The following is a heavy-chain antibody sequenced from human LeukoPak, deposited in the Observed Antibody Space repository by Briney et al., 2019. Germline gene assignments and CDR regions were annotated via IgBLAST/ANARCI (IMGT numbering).Heavy chain of an antibody. CDR1: GYSFTSYW. D-gene: IGHD6-19*01. J-gene: IGHJ4*02. V-gene: IGHV5-51*03. Sequence: KPGESLKISCKGSGYSFTSYWIGWVRQMPGKGLEWMGIIHPGDSDTRYSPSFQGQVTISADKSISTAYLQWSSLKASDTAMYYCARLRRYSSGWYYFDYWGQGTLVTVSS. CDR2: IHPGDSDT. CDR3: ARLRRYSSGWYYFDY.